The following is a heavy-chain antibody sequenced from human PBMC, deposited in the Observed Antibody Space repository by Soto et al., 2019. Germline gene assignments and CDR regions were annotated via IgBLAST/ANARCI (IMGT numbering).Heavy chain of an antibody. D-gene: IGHD3-10*01. Sequence: QVTLKESGPVLVNPTETLTLTCTVSGFSLSNARMGVSWIRQPPGKALEWLAHIFSNHEKSYSTSLKSSLTISKDTSKSQVVLTMTNMDPVDTATYYCARYYYGSGYNWFDPWGQGTLVTVSS. J-gene: IGHJ5*02. CDR3: ARYYYGSGYNWFDP. CDR1: GFSLSNARMG. CDR2: IFSNHEK. V-gene: IGHV2-26*01.